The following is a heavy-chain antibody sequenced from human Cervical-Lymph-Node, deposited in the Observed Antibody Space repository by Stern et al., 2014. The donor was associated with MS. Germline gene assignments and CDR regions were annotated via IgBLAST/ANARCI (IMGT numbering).Heavy chain of an antibody. CDR2: IWQDGNTK. J-gene: IGHJ4*02. Sequence: VQLVQSGGGVVQPGRSLRLSCAASGFIFSSYGMHWVRQAPGKGLEWVAVIWQDGNTKYHADSVKGRFTISRDNSKNMLYLQMNSLRAEDTAVYYCARDMDLLRHFDYWGQGTLVTVSS. D-gene: IGHD1-26*01. CDR1: GFIFSSYG. V-gene: IGHV3-33*01. CDR3: ARDMDLLRHFDY.